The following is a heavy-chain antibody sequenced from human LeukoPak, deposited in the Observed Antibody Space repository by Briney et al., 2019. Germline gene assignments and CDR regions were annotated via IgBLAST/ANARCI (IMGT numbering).Heavy chain of an antibody. V-gene: IGHV3-30*18. J-gene: IGHJ4*02. D-gene: IGHD1-26*01. Sequence: GGSLRLSCAASGFTVGASDMYWVRQVPGKGLEWVAVITRDGNDKYYVDSVRGRFTISRDNSKSTVFLQMDSLRPEDTAVYYCAKIGPVSGTVDYWGQGTLVTVSS. CDR3: AKIGPVSGTVDY. CDR2: ITRDGNDK. CDR1: GFTVGASD.